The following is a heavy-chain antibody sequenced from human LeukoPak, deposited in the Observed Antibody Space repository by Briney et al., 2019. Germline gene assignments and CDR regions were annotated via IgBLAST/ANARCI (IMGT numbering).Heavy chain of an antibody. V-gene: IGHV1-3*01. CDR1: GYTFTSYA. D-gene: IGHD3-3*01. J-gene: IGHJ6*02. CDR3: ARMYYDFWSGYRSPSSCMDV. Sequence: GAAVKVSCKASGYTFTSYAMDSVRHAPGQRLEWVGWINAGNGNTKYSQKFQGRVTITRDTSASTAYMELSSLRSEDTAVYYCARMYYDFWSGYRSPSSCMDVWGQGTTVTVSS. CDR2: INAGNGNT.